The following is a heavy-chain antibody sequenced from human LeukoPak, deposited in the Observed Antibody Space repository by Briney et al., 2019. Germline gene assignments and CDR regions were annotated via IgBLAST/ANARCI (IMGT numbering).Heavy chain of an antibody. CDR3: APRGIAVAGFDY. CDR2: ISGSTNTP. D-gene: IGHD6-19*01. J-gene: IGHJ4*02. CDR1: GFTFSSYA. Sequence: GGSLRLSCAASGFTFSSYAMTWVRQAPGGGLEWISAISGSTNTPYYADSVKGRFTISRDNAKNSLYLQMNSLRAEDTAVYYCAPRGIAVAGFDYWGQGTLVTVSS. V-gene: IGHV3-21*01.